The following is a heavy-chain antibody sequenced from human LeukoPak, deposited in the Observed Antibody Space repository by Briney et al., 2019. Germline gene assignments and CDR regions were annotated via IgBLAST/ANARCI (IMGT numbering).Heavy chain of an antibody. Sequence: GGSLRLSCAASGFTFSNAWMSWVRQAPGKGLEWVGRIKSKTDGGTTDYAAPVKGRFTISRDDSKNTLYLQMNSLKTEDTAVYYCTAVPIVVVPAAMIYHFDYWGQGTLVTVSS. CDR3: TAVPIVVVPAAMIYHFDY. CDR2: IKSKTDGGTT. D-gene: IGHD2-2*01. J-gene: IGHJ4*02. V-gene: IGHV3-15*01. CDR1: GFTFSNAW.